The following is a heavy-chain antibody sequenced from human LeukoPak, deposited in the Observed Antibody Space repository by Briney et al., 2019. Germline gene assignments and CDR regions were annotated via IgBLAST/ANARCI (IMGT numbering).Heavy chain of an antibody. Sequence: SETLSLTCAVYGGSFSGYYWSWIRQPPGKGLEWIGEINHSGSTNYNPSLKSRVTISVDTSKNQFSLKLSSVTAADTAVYYCARGRQYYDILTGYYTARYFDYWGQGTLVTVSS. J-gene: IGHJ4*02. D-gene: IGHD3-9*01. CDR1: GGSFSGYY. CDR3: ARGRQYYDILTGYYTARYFDY. CDR2: INHSGST. V-gene: IGHV4-34*01.